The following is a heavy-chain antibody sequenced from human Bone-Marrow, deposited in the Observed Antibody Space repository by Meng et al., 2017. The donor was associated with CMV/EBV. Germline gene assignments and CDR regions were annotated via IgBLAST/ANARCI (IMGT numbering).Heavy chain of an antibody. J-gene: IGHJ3*02. Sequence: GEYLKISCAASGFTFDGYAMNWVRQAPGKELEWVSAIYSGASSTYYADSVKGRFTISRDNSKNTLYLQMNSLGVEDTAMYYCARQGYYDSTGYHDAFDIWGQGTMVTVSS. CDR2: IYSGASST. D-gene: IGHD3-22*01. CDR3: ARQGYYDSTGYHDAFDI. V-gene: IGHV3-23*03. CDR1: GFTFDGYA.